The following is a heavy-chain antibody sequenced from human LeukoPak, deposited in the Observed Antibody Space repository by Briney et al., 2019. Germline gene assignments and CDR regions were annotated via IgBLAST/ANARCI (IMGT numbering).Heavy chain of an antibody. CDR2: IIPILGTA. D-gene: IGHD2-21*02. CDR3: ARAGYCGGDCYPPLTNWFDP. CDR1: GGTFSSYA. Sequence: SVKVSCKASGGTFSSYAISWARQAPGQGLEWMGGIIPILGTANYAQKFQGRVTITADESTSTAYMELSSLRSEDTAVYYCARAGYCGGDCYPPLTNWFDPWGQGTLVTVSS. V-gene: IGHV1-69*13. J-gene: IGHJ5*02.